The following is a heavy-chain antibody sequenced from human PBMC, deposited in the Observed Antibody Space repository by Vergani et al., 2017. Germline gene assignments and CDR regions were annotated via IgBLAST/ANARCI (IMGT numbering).Heavy chain of an antibody. J-gene: IGHJ4*02. CDR2: INPNTGRA. D-gene: IGHD5-18*01. CDR3: ARGGNGYSYGYSNINF. V-gene: IGHV1-46*03. CDR1: GYTFTSYY. Sequence: QEQLVQSGAEVKKPGASVNVSCKTSGYTFTSYYIHWVRQAPGQGLEWVEWMGTINPNTGRATFAQKFQGRVTMTSDTSTRTVYMDLTSLTSEDTAVYYCARGGNGYSYGYSNINFWGQGTLVTVSS.